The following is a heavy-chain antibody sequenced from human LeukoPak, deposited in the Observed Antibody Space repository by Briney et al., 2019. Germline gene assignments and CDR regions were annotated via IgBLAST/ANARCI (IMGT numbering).Heavy chain of an antibody. Sequence: GSLRLSCAASGFTFSSFDMSWVRQAPGKGLEWIGSIYYSGSTYYNPSLKSRVTISVDTSKDQFSLKLSSVTAADTAVYYCARDRRGADYYYYYYMDVWGKGTTVTVSS. J-gene: IGHJ6*03. V-gene: IGHV4-39*07. CDR1: GFTFSSFDM. CDR2: IYYSGST. D-gene: IGHD1-26*01. CDR3: ARDRRGADYYYYYYMDV.